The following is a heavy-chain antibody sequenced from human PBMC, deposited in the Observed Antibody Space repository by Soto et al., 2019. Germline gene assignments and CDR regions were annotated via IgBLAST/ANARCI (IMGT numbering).Heavy chain of an antibody. D-gene: IGHD3-3*01. CDR3: AHTLASIFGVVNGMDV. V-gene: IGHV2-5*01. CDR2: IYRNDDK. CDR1: GFSLSTSGVG. J-gene: IGHJ6*02. Sequence: PPLVNPTQTLTLTCTFSGFSLSTSGVGVGWIRQPPGKALEWLALIYRNDDKRYRPSLKSRLTITKDTSKNQVVLTMTNMDPVDTATYYCAHTLASIFGVVNGMDVCGQGNTVTVSS.